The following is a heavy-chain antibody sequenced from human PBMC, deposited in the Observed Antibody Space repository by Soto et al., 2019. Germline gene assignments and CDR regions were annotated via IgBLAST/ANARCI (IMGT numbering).Heavy chain of an antibody. CDR2: INAGNGNT. CDR3: ARDGPEAAFDI. J-gene: IGHJ3*02. V-gene: IGHV1-3*01. CDR1: GYTFTSYA. Sequence: QVQLVQSGAEVKKPGASVKVSCKASGYTFTSYAMHWVRQTPGQRLEWMGWINAGNGNTKYSQKFQGRVTITRDTSASTAYMELSSLRSEDTAVYYCARDGPEAAFDIWGQGTMVTVSS.